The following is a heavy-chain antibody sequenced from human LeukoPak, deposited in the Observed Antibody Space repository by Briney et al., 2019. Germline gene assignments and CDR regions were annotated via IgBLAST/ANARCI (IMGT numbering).Heavy chain of an antibody. D-gene: IGHD2-2*01. CDR1: GYTFTSYD. CDR2: MNPNSGNT. Sequence: ASVKVSCKASGYTFTSYDINWVRQATGQGLEWMGWMNPNSGNTGYAQKFQGRVTMTRNTSISTAYMELSSLRSEDTAVYYCARGVGDCSSTSCYVLTLLVHYYYYMDVWGKGTTVTVSS. CDR3: ARGVGDCSSTSCYVLTLLVHYYYYMDV. V-gene: IGHV1-8*01. J-gene: IGHJ6*03.